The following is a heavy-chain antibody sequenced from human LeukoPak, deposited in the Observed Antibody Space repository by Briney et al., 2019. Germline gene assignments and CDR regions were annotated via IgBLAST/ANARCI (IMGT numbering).Heavy chain of an antibody. V-gene: IGHV4-31*03. J-gene: IGHJ5*02. D-gene: IGHD2-15*01. Sequence: ASETLSLTCTVSGGSIITGGYYWTWIRQHPGKGLEWIGYIYYSGSTYYNPSLKSRVTMSVDTPKNQFSLMLTSVTAADTAVYYCARDPGGWQRWFDPWGQGTLVTVSS. CDR3: ARDPGGWQRWFDP. CDR2: IYYSGST. CDR1: GGSIITGGYY.